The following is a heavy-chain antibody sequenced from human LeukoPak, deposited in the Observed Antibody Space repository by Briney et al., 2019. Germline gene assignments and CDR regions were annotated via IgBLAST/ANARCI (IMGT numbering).Heavy chain of an antibody. Sequence: GGSLRLSCAASGFTFSTYWMHWVRLTPGKGLVWVLRFITDGSTKNYADSVKGRFTISRDNAFHTLYLQMNSLRAEDTAVYYCARGPYGDYRSSWEAWFDPWGRGTLVTVSS. D-gene: IGHD4-17*01. V-gene: IGHV3-74*01. CDR2: FITDGSTK. CDR1: GFTFSTYW. J-gene: IGHJ5*02. CDR3: ARGPYGDYRSSWEAWFDP.